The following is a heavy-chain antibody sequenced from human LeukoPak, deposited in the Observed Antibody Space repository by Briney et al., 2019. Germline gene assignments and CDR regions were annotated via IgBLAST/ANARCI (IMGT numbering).Heavy chain of an antibody. CDR1: GYTFTSYD. J-gene: IGHJ3*02. V-gene: IGHV1-8*01. Sequence: GASVKVSCKASGYTFTSYDINWVRQATGQGLEWMGWMNPNSANTGYTQKFQGTVTMTRNTSISTAYMELSSLRSEDTAVYYCARAIGAAADAFDIWGQGTMVTVSS. D-gene: IGHD6-13*01. CDR3: ARAIGAAADAFDI. CDR2: MNPNSANT.